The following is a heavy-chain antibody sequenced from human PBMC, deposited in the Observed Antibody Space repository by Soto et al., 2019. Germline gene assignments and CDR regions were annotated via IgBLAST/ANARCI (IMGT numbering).Heavy chain of an antibody. CDR1: GFTFSSYS. V-gene: IGHV3-21*01. CDR3: ANSPRLYRAQSKGV. J-gene: IGHJ6*02. Sequence: LRLSCAASGFTFSSYSMNWVRQAPGKGLEWVSSISSSSSYIYYADSVKGRFTISRDNAKNSLYLQMNSLRAEDTAVYYCANSPRLYRAQSKGVWGQGTTVTVS. D-gene: IGHD1-26*01. CDR2: ISSSSSYI.